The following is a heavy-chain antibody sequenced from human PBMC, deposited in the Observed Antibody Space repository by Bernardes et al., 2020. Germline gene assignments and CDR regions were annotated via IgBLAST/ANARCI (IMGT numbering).Heavy chain of an antibody. CDR1: GDSVSSNSAA. CDR3: ARDSYSNFENDAFDV. J-gene: IGHJ3*01. Sequence: SQTLSLTCVISGDSVSSNSAAWNWIRQSPSRGLEWLGGTYYRSKWNNKYAVSMRGRITINADTSKNQFSLQLNSVTPEDTAVYYCARDSYSNFENDAFDVWGQGTLVTISS. CDR2: TYYRSKWNN. D-gene: IGHD2-21*01. V-gene: IGHV6-1*01.